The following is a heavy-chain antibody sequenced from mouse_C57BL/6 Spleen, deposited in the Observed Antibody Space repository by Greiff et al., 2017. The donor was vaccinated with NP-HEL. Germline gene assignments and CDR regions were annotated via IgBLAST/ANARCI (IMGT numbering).Heavy chain of an antibody. CDR3: ARLNSTVEADAMDY. CDR2: ISSGGSYT. CDR1: GFTFSSYG. D-gene: IGHD1-1*01. V-gene: IGHV5-6*01. J-gene: IGHJ4*01. Sequence: EVKLVESGGDLVKPGGSLKLSCAASGFTFSSYGMSWVRQTPDKRLEWVATISSGGSYTYYPDSVKGRFTISRDNAKNTLYLQMSSLKSEDTAMYYSARLNSTVEADAMDYWGQGTSVTVSS.